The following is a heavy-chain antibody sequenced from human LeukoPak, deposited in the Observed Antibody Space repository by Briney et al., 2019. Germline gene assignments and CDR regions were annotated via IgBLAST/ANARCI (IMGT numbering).Heavy chain of an antibody. D-gene: IGHD2-2*02. J-gene: IGHJ4*02. V-gene: IGHV4-59*12. CDR3: ARLGYCSSTTCYRYRFDS. CDR1: GGSINSYY. Sequence: SETLSLTCIVSGGSINSYYWSWIRQPPGKGLEWIGYIYYRGSTYYNPSLKSRVTISVDTSKNQFSLKLSSVTAADTAVYYCARLGYCSSTTCYRYRFDSWGQGALVTVSS. CDR2: IYYRGST.